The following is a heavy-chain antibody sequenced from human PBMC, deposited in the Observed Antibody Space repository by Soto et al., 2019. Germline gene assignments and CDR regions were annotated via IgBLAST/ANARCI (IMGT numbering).Heavy chain of an antibody. CDR2: ISSSSSTI. CDR1: GFTFSSYS. CDR3: AREGIAVAGPLGAFDI. Sequence: EVQLVESGGGLVQPGGSLRLSCAASGFTFSSYSMNWVRQAPGKGLEWVSYISSSSSTIYYADSVKGRFTISRDNAKNSLYLQMNSLRDADTAVYYCAREGIAVAGPLGAFDIWGQGTMVTVSS. D-gene: IGHD6-19*01. J-gene: IGHJ3*02. V-gene: IGHV3-48*02.